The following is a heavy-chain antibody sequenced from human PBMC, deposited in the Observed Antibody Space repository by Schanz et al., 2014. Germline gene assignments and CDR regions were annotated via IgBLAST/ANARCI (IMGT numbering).Heavy chain of an antibody. J-gene: IGHJ4*02. V-gene: IGHV3-66*01. CDR2: IYIGGNT. CDR3: ARGGPAYYFDD. CDR1: GFTLSNYA. Sequence: EVQLVESGGGLVQPGGSLRLSCAASGFTLSNYAMSWVRQAPGKGLEWVSFIYIGGNTYYADSVKGRFTISRDNSKNTVYIQMNSLRAEDTAVYYCARGGPAYYFDDWGQGTLVTVSS.